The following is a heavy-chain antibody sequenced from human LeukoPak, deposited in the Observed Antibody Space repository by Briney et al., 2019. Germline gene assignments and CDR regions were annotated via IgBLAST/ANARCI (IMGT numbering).Heavy chain of an antibody. Sequence: ASVTISCKASGYTFTSYYMHWVRQAPGQGLEWMGIINPSGGSTSYAQKFQGRVTMTRDTSTSTVYMELSSLRSEDTAVYYCAREDRGRWLQYNGMDVWGQGTTVTVSS. J-gene: IGHJ6*02. D-gene: IGHD5-24*01. CDR2: INPSGGST. CDR3: AREDRGRWLQYNGMDV. CDR1: GYTFTSYY. V-gene: IGHV1-46*01.